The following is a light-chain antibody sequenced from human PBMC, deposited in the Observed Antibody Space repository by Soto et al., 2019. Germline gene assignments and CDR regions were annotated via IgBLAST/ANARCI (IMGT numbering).Light chain of an antibody. CDR2: DAS. J-gene: IGKJ5*01. CDR3: QHRAHRA. CDR1: ETVSSA. V-gene: IGKV3-11*01. Sequence: EFVLTKSPGTLSLSAGDRATLSCRASETVSSALAWYQQRPGHPPRLLIYDASNRATDIPFRFSGRGSGTDFTLTISSLEPEDFEVYYWQHRAHRAFGQGTRLDIK.